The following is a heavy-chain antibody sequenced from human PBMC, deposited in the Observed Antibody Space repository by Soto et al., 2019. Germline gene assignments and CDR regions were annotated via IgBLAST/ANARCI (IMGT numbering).Heavy chain of an antibody. D-gene: IGHD1-1*01. CDR2: VIPLLDAS. Sequence: QVQLAQSGAEVKKPGSSVKISCTASGVTFNNYTFTWVRRAPGQGLEWMGRVIPLLDASNYAEKFQDRVTITAYRSTSTFYMELSGLRSDDSAIYYCASGKSQMSQDRIGFYYYIDVWGKGTTVTVSS. V-gene: IGHV1-69*08. CDR1: GVTFNNYT. CDR3: ASGKSQMSQDRIGFYYYIDV. J-gene: IGHJ6*03.